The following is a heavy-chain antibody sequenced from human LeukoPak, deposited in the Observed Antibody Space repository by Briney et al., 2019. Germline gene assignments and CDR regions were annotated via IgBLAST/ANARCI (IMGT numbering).Heavy chain of an antibody. D-gene: IGHD6-19*01. CDR1: GFIFSNYD. J-gene: IGHJ2*01. CDR2: IWYDGSDK. CDR3: ARGGSGWLYWYFDL. V-gene: IGHV3-33*01. Sequence: GGSLRLSCAASGFIFSNYDMHWVRQAPGKGLEWVAVIWYDGSDKHYADSVQGRFTISRDNSKNSLYLQMNSLRAEDTAVYYCARGGSGWLYWYFDLWGRGTLVTVSS.